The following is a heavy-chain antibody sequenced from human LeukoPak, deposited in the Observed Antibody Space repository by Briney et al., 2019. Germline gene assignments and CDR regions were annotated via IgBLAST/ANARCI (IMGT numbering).Heavy chain of an antibody. CDR2: ISSSSSTI. CDR3: SVETQNAFDI. J-gene: IGHJ3*02. CDR1: GFTFSSYS. Sequence: GGSLRLSCAASGFTFSSYSMHWVRQAPGKGLEWVSYISSSSSTIYYADSVKGRFTISRDNAKNSLYLQMSSLRAEDTAVYYCSVETQNAFDIWGQGTMVTVSS. V-gene: IGHV3-48*01.